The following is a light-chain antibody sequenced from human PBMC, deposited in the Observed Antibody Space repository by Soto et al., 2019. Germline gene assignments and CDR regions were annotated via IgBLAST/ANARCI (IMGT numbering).Light chain of an antibody. V-gene: IGKV3-20*01. CDR2: GAS. CDR3: HHYGSS. J-gene: IGKJ4*01. CDR1: QSVNSKY. Sequence: EIVLTQSPGTLSLSPGERASLSCRASQSVNSKYLAWYQQKPGQAPMLVIYGASNRATGLPDRFSGSGSGTDFTLTISRLDPEDFAFYYCHHYGSSFGGGTRVEFK.